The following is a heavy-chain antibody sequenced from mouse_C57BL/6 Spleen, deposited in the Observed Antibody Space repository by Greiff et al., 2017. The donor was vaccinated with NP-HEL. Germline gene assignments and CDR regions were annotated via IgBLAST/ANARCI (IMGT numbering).Heavy chain of an antibody. CDR2: INPGSGGT. CDR1: GYAFTNYL. CDR3: AITTVVADYFDY. D-gene: IGHD1-1*01. V-gene: IGHV1-54*01. Sequence: QVQLQQSGAELVRPGTSVKVSCKASGYAFTNYLIEWVKQRPGQGLEWIGVINPGSGGTNYNEKFKGKATLTADKSSSTAYMQLSSLTSEDSAVYFCAITTVVADYFDYWGQGTTLTVSS. J-gene: IGHJ2*01.